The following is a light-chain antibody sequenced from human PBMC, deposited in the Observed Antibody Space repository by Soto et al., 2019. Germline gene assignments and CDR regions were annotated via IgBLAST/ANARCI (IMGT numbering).Light chain of an antibody. CDR3: QQNYSSIT. CDR2: AAS. V-gene: IGKV3-15*01. J-gene: IGKJ5*01. Sequence: EIVLTQSPGTLSLSPGESATLSCSASQIISSNLAWYQQKPGQAPRHPMYAASTRATGIPSRFSGSGSGTEFTLTISSLQAEDFSVYYCQQNYSSITFGQGTRLEIK. CDR1: QIISSN.